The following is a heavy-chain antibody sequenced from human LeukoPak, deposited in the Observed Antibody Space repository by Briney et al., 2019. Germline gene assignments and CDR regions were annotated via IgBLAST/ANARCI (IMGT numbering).Heavy chain of an antibody. D-gene: IGHD3-22*01. CDR3: ARAPDTYYDSSGYYSDY. V-gene: IGHV3-21*01. CDR1: GFTVSSNY. CDR2: ISSSSSYI. Sequence: GGSLRLSCAASGFTVSSNYMSWVRQAPGKGLEWVSSISSSSSYIYYADSVKGRFTISRDNAKNSLYLQMNSLRAEDTAVYYCARAPDTYYDSSGYYSDYWGQGTLVTVSS. J-gene: IGHJ4*02.